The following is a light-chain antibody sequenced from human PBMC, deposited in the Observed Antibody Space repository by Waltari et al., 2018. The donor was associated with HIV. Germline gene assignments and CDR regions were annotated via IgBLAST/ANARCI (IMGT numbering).Light chain of an antibody. CDR3: QSYDSSLRGHV. Sequence: QSVLTQPPSVSGAPGQRITISCTGSSSTLGACLVVNWYQQLPGKVPKVLIYGNSNRPSGVPDRFSGSKSGTSASLAITGLQADDEGDYYCQSYDSSLRGHVFGSGTRVTVL. V-gene: IGLV1-40*01. CDR2: GNS. CDR1: SSTLGACLV. J-gene: IGLJ1*01.